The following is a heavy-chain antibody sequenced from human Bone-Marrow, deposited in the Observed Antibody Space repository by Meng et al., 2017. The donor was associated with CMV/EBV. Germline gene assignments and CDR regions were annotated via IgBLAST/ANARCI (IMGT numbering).Heavy chain of an antibody. CDR1: GGTSSSYA. Sequence: VKVSCKASGGTSSSYAISWVRQAPGQGLEWMGGIIPILGIANYAQKFQGRVTITADKSTSTAYMELSSLRSEDTAVYYCARMDTAMVLHYYYYYGMDVWGQGTTVTVSS. V-gene: IGHV1-69*10. D-gene: IGHD5-18*01. J-gene: IGHJ6*02. CDR2: IIPILGIA. CDR3: ARMDTAMVLHYYYYYGMDV.